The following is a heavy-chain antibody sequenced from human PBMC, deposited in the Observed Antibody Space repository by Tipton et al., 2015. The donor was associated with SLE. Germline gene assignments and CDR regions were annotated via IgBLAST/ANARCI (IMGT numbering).Heavy chain of an antibody. D-gene: IGHD2-8*02. CDR2: IYYSGTT. V-gene: IGHV4-39*02. Sequence: TLSLTCTVSGGSISSSSYYWGWIRQPPGKGLEWIGSIYYSGTTYYSPSLKSRLTMSVDTSNNRFSLDLTSVTAADTAVYYCARHWWTGTDYFDSWGQGTLVTVSS. CDR1: GGSISSSSYY. CDR3: ARHWWTGTDYFDS. J-gene: IGHJ4*02.